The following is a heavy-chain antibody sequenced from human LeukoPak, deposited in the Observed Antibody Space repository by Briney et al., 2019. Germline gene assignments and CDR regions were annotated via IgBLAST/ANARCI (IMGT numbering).Heavy chain of an antibody. CDR1: GGSISSSSYY. V-gene: IGHV4-39*07. Sequence: PSETLSLTCTVSGGSISSSSYYWVWIRQPPGKGLEWIGSINYSGSTYYNPSLKSRVTISVDRSKNQFSLKLSSVTAADTAVYYCARGYCSGGSCYSSYYYSYMDVWGKGTTVTVSS. J-gene: IGHJ6*03. D-gene: IGHD2-15*01. CDR3: ARGYCSGGSCYSSYYYSYMDV. CDR2: INYSGST.